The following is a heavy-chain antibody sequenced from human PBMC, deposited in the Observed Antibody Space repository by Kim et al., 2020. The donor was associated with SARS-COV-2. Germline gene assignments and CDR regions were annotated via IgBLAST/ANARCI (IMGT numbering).Heavy chain of an antibody. J-gene: IGHJ6*02. CDR3: AKGRLVRGGDGMDV. CDR2: ISYDGSNK. CDR1: GFTFSSYG. V-gene: IGHV3-30*18. D-gene: IGHD6-19*01. Sequence: GGSLRLSCAASGFTFSSYGMHWVRQAPGKGLEWVAIISYDGSNKYYADSVKGRFTISRDNSKNTLYLQMNSLRAEDTAVYYCAKGRLVRGGDGMDVWGQGTTVTVSS.